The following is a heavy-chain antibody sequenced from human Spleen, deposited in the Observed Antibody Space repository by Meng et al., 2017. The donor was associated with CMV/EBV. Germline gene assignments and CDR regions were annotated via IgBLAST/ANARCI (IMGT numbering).Heavy chain of an antibody. D-gene: IGHD3-3*01. CDR3: ARAPVWSGFLTSDH. V-gene: IGHV3-21*01. J-gene: IGHJ4*02. CDR1: GFTFSSHY. CDR2: ISGSSDYI. Sequence: GESLKISCAASGFTFSSHYMSWVRQAPGKGLEWVSSISGSSDYIYYADSMKGRFAISRDNAKKSLYLQMNSLRAEDTAVYDCARAPVWSGFLTSDHWGQGTLVTVSS.